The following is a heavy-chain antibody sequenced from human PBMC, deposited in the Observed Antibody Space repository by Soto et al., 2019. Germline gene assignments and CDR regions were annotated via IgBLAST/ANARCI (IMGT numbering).Heavy chain of an antibody. CDR3: ARDRYGLDV. V-gene: IGHV4-59*12. CDR2: IYYSGST. Sequence: SETLSLTCTVSGGSISGFYWNWIRQPPGKGLDWIGYIYYSGSTNYNPSLESRVTISVDTSKNQFSLKLTSLSAADTAVYFCARDRYGLDVWGQGTTVTV. J-gene: IGHJ6*02. CDR1: GGSISGFY.